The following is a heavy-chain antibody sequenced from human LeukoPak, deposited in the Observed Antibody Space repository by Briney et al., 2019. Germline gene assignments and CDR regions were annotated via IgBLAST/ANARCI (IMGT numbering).Heavy chain of an antibody. CDR1: GFPFKSYG. D-gene: IGHD6-19*01. J-gene: IGHJ4*02. Sequence: GSLELFWAASGFPFKSYGMHWGRQGPGKGLEGGGFIRYDGSNKYYADSVKGRFTISRDNSKNTLYLQMNSLRAEDTAVYYCAKDRTLVSGWYFDYWGQGTLVTVSS. CDR2: IRYDGSNK. CDR3: AKDRTLVSGWYFDY. V-gene: IGHV3-30*02.